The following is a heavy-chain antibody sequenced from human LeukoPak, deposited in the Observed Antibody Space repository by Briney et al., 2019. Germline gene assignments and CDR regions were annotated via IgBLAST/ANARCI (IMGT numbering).Heavy chain of an antibody. CDR2: IRYDGSNK. Sequence: GRSLRLSCAASGFTFSSYGMHWVRQAPGKGLEWVAFIRYDGSNKYYADSVKGRFTISRDNSKNTLYLQMNSLRAEDTAVYYCAKDVSHYCSSTSCYPWAFDIWGQGTMVTVSS. V-gene: IGHV3-30*02. CDR3: AKDVSHYCSSTSCYPWAFDI. J-gene: IGHJ3*02. D-gene: IGHD2-2*01. CDR1: GFTFSSYG.